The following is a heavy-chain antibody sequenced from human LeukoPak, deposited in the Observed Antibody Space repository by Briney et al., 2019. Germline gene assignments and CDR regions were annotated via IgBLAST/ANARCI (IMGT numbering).Heavy chain of an antibody. D-gene: IGHD1-26*01. CDR3: AKELGDPDY. V-gene: IGHV3-30*18. CDR1: GFTFSNYG. Sequence: GGSLRLSCAASGFTFSNYGMHWVRQAPGKGLEWVAVISYAGSNKYYAESVKGRFTISRDNSKNTVYLQMNSLRAEDTAVYYCAKELGDPDYWGQGTLVTGSS. J-gene: IGHJ4*02. CDR2: ISYAGSNK.